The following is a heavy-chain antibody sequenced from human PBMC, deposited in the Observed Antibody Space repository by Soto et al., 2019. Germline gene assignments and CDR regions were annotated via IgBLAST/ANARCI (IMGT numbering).Heavy chain of an antibody. CDR1: GFTFGDYA. D-gene: IGHD6-6*01. V-gene: IGHV3-49*03. CDR3: TRDAVGQQLGDNNWFDP. J-gene: IGHJ5*02. CDR2: IRSKAYGGTT. Sequence: GGSLRLSCTASGFTFGDYAMSWFRQAPGKGLEWVGFIRSKAYGGTTEYAASVKGRFTISRDDSKSIAYLQMNSLKTEDTAVYYCTRDAVGQQLGDNNWFDPWGQGTLVTVSS.